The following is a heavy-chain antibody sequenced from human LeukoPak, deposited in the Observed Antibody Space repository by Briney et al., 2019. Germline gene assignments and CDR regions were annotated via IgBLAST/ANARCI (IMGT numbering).Heavy chain of an antibody. CDR1: GGSISSSSYY. Sequence: SETLSLTCTFSGGSISSSSYYWGWIRQPAGKGLEWIGRIYTSGSTNYNPSLKSRVTISVDKSKNQFSLKLSSVTAADTAVYYCARDRDGDYNDYWGQGTLVTVSS. J-gene: IGHJ4*02. V-gene: IGHV4-61*02. CDR3: ARDRDGDYNDY. D-gene: IGHD4-17*01. CDR2: IYTSGST.